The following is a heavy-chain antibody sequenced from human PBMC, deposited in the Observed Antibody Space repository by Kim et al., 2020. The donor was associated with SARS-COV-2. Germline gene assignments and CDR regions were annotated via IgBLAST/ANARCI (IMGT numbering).Heavy chain of an antibody. D-gene: IGHD3-3*02. CDR1: GFTFSNYW. V-gene: IGHV3-74*01. J-gene: IGHJ3*01. Sequence: GGSLRLSCVASGFTFSNYWMHWVRQAPGKGLVWVARTDNDGRIKNYADFVEGRFTISRDNARDTLYLQLNSLRVEDTAVYYCAKDLSGRQDLWGQGTMVTVSS. CDR3: AKDLSGRQDL. CDR2: TDNDGRIK.